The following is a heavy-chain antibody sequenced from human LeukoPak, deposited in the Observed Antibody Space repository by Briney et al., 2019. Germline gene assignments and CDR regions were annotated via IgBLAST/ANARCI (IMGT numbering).Heavy chain of an antibody. V-gene: IGHV1-2*04. J-gene: IGHJ3*02. D-gene: IGHD2-15*01. CDR3: ASSGGSWDGAFDI. Sequence: ASVKVSCKVSGYTFTGYYMHWVRQAPGQGLEWMGWINPNSGGTNYAQKFQGWVTMTRDTSISTAYMELSRLRSDDTAVYYCASSGGSWDGAFDIWGQGTMVTVSS. CDR2: INPNSGGT. CDR1: GYTFTGYY.